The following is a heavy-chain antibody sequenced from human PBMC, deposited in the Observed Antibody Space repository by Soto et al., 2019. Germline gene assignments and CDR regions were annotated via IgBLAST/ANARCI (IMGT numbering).Heavy chain of an antibody. D-gene: IGHD5-18*01. CDR1: GFTFSSYG. CDR3: AKALYSYASTYYYYGMDV. Sequence: QVQLVESGGGVVQPGRSLRLSCAASGFTFSSYGMHWVRQAPGKGLEWVAVISYDGSNKYYADSVKGRFTISRDNSKNTLYLQMNSLRAEDTAVNYCAKALYSYASTYYYYGMDVWGQGTTVTVSS. V-gene: IGHV3-30*18. CDR2: ISYDGSNK. J-gene: IGHJ6*02.